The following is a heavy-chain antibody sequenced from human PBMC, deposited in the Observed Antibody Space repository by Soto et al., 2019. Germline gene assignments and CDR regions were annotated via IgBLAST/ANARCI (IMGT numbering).Heavy chain of an antibody. CDR1: GFTFSTYS. CDR2: ISSSSSYI. Sequence: EVQLVESGGGLVEPGGSLRLSCAASGFTFSTYSMNWVRQAPGKGLEWVSFISSSSSYIYYADSMKGRFTISRDNAKKTLYLQMNSLRGEETAVYYCARGKWSGITISGVGPDYWGQGTLVTVSS. CDR3: ARGKWSGITISGVGPDY. V-gene: IGHV3-21*01. D-gene: IGHD3-3*01. J-gene: IGHJ4*02.